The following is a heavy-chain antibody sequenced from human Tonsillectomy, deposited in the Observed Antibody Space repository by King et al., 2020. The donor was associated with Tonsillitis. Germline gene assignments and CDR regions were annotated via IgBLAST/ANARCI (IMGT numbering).Heavy chain of an antibody. CDR2: ISYDGSNK. D-gene: IGHD2-21*02. CDR1: GFTFSSYA. CDR3: ARVPTDYYFDY. Sequence: QLVQSGGGVVQPGRSLRLSCAASGFTFSSYAMHWVRQAPGKGLEWVAGISYDGSNKYYADSVKGRFTISRDNSKNTLYLQMNSLRAEDTAVYYCARVPTDYYFDYWGQGTLVTVSS. V-gene: IGHV3-30-3*01. J-gene: IGHJ4*02.